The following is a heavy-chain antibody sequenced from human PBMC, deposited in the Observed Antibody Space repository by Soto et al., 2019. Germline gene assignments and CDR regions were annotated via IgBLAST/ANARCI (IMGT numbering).Heavy chain of an antibody. D-gene: IGHD3-3*01. J-gene: IGHJ5*02. CDR1: GYTFTGYY. CDR2: INPNSGDT. CDR3: ARSGRRLFGCSPWISFHYFDP. Sequence: GASVKVSCKASGYTFTGYYMNWMRQAPGQGLEWMGWINPNSGDTNYAQKFQGRVTMTRDTSISTVYMEVSRLTSDDTAVYYCARSGRRLFGCSPWISFHYFDPWGQGTLVTVSS. V-gene: IGHV1-2*02.